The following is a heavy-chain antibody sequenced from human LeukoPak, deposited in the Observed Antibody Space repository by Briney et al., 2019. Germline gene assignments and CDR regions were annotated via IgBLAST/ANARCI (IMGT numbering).Heavy chain of an antibody. V-gene: IGHV3-21*01. Sequence: GGSLRLSCAASGFTFSSYAMSWVRQAPGKGLEWVSSISSSGNYIHYADSVKGRFTISRDSAKNSLHLQMNSLRGEDTAVYYCARAAAGTYYFDYWGQGTLVTVSS. CDR1: GFTFSSYA. J-gene: IGHJ4*02. CDR2: ISSSGNYI. D-gene: IGHD6-13*01. CDR3: ARAAAGTYYFDY.